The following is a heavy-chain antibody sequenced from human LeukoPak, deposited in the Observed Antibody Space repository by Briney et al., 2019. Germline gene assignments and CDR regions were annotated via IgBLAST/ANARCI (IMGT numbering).Heavy chain of an antibody. CDR3: ARAPDDYDFWSGPFDY. J-gene: IGHJ4*02. V-gene: IGHV1-18*01. CDR1: GYTFTNYG. CDR2: ISAYSGNT. Sequence: GASVKVSCKASGYTFTNYGISWVRQAPAQGLEWMGRISAYSGNTNYAQNLQGRVTMTTDTSTSTAYMELRSLRSDDTAVYYCARAPDDYDFWSGPFDYWGRGTLVTVSS. D-gene: IGHD3-3*01.